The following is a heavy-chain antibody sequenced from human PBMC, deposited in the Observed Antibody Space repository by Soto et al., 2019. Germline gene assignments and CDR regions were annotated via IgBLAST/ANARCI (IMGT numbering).Heavy chain of an antibody. V-gene: IGHV4-30-4*01. J-gene: IGHJ5*02. D-gene: IGHD3-22*01. Sequence: QVQLQESGPGLVKPSQTLSLTCTVSGGSISSGDYYWSWIRQPPGKGLEWIGYIYYSGSTYYNPSLKSRVTISVDTSKNQFSLKLSSVTAADTAVYYCASGPADYYDSSGYYSWFDPWGQGTLVTVSS. CDR3: ASGPADYYDSSGYYSWFDP. CDR2: IYYSGST. CDR1: GGSISSGDYY.